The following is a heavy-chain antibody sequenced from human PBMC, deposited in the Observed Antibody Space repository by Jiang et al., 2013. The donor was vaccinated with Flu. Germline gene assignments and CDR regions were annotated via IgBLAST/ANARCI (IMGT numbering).Heavy chain of an antibody. Sequence: VQLVESGGGLIQPGRSLRLSCAASGFNVRTSYMSWVRQAPGKGLEWVSVIYSDGSTYYEDSVEGRFIISRDNSKNTLFLEMNSLRADDTAVYYCARALTWGKYGSNLYFFDYWGQGTLVTVSS. J-gene: IGHJ4*02. D-gene: IGHD7-27*01. CDR2: IYSDGST. CDR1: GFNVRTSY. CDR3: ARALTWGKYGSNLYFFDY. V-gene: IGHV3-53*01.